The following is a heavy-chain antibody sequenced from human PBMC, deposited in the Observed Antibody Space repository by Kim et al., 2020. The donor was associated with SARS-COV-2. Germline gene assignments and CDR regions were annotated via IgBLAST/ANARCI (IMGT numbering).Heavy chain of an antibody. CDR3: ARGGYSYAFGYYYYGMDV. CDR2: IIPIFGTA. CDR1: GGTFSSYA. D-gene: IGHD5-18*01. Sequence: SVKVSCKASGGTFSSYAISWVRQAPGQGLEWMVGIIPIFGTANYAQKFQGRVTITADESTSTAYMELSSLRSEDTAVYYCARGGYSYAFGYYYYGMDVWGQGTTVTVSS. V-gene: IGHV1-69*13. J-gene: IGHJ6*02.